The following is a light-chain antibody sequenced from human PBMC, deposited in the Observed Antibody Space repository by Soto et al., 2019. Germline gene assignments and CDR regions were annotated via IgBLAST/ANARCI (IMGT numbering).Light chain of an antibody. Sequence: QSVLTQPPSVSGAPGQRVTISCTGSSSNIGAGYDVHWYQQLPGTAPKRLIYGNSNRPSGVPDRFSGSMSGTSASLAITGHQAEDEADLYCQSYDSSVSVVFGGGTKLTVL. CDR1: SSNIGAGYD. CDR2: GNS. CDR3: QSYDSSVSVV. J-gene: IGLJ2*01. V-gene: IGLV1-40*01.